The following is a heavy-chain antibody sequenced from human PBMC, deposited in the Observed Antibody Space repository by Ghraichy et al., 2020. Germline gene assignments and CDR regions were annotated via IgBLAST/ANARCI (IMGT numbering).Heavy chain of an antibody. J-gene: IGHJ2*01. V-gene: IGHV4-59*01. CDR2: IYYSGST. Sequence: SETLSLTCTVSGGSISSYYWSWIRQPPGKGLEWIGYIYYSGSTNYNPSLKSRVTISVDTSKNQFSLKLSSVTAADTAVYYCARGTQIAAAGNGWYFDLWGRGTLVTVSS. CDR3: ARGTQIAAAGNGWYFDL. CDR1: GGSISSYY. D-gene: IGHD6-13*01.